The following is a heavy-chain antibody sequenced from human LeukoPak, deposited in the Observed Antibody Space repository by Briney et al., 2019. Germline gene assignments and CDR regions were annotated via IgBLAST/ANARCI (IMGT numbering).Heavy chain of an antibody. Sequence: SETLSLTCAVYGGSFSGYYWSWIRQPPGKGLEWIGGINHSGSTNYNPSLKSRVTISVDTSKNQFSLKLSSVTAADTAVYYCARGRRGGYCTNGVCYTGRNWFDPWGQGTLVTVSS. CDR2: INHSGST. J-gene: IGHJ5*02. CDR3: ARGRRGGYCTNGVCYTGRNWFDP. D-gene: IGHD2-8*01. V-gene: IGHV4-34*01. CDR1: GGSFSGYY.